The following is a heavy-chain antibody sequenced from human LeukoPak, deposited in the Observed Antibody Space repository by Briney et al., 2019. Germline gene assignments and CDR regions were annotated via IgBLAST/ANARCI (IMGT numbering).Heavy chain of an antibody. D-gene: IGHD3-16*02. J-gene: IGHJ4*02. CDR1: GGSISSGGYY. CDR2: VYYSGST. Sequence: SQTLSLTCTVSGGSISSGGYYWSWIRQHPGKGLEWIGYVYYSGSTHYNPSLKSRVTISVDTSKNQFSLKLSSVTAADTAVYYCARGRYYDYVWGSYRPSFFDYWGQGTLVTVSS. V-gene: IGHV4-31*03. CDR3: ARGRYYDYVWGSYRPSFFDY.